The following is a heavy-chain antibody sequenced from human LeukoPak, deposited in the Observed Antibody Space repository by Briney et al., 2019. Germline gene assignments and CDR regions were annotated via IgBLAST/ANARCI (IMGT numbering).Heavy chain of an antibody. V-gene: IGHV1-69*04. Sequence: SVKVSCKASGGTFSSYAISWVRQAPGQGLEWVGRIIPIFGIANYAQKFQGRVTITAGKSTSTAYMELSSLRSEDTAVYYCASEYCGGDCYSNFDYWGQGTLVTVSS. D-gene: IGHD2-21*02. J-gene: IGHJ4*02. CDR2: IIPIFGIA. CDR1: GGTFSSYA. CDR3: ASEYCGGDCYSNFDY.